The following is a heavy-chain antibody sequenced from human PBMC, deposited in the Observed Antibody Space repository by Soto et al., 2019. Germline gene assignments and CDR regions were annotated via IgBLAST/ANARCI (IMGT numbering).Heavy chain of an antibody. D-gene: IGHD3-22*01. V-gene: IGHV4-61*01. J-gene: IGHJ5*02. Sequence: SETLSLTCTVSGGTVSSGSYYWSWIRQPPGKGLEWIGYIYYSGSTNYNPSLKSRVTISVDTSKNQFSLKLSSVTAADTAVYYCAREYRYYYDSSGYGRYGFDPWGQGTLVTVS. CDR3: AREYRYYYDSSGYGRYGFDP. CDR1: GGTVSSGSYY. CDR2: IYYSGST.